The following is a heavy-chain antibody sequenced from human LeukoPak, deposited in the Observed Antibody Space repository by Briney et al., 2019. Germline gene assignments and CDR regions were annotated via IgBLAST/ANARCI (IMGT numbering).Heavy chain of an antibody. CDR1: GYTFSSYV. Sequence: ATVKVSCKESGYTFSSYVINWERQAPGQGLEWMGRINPYNGNTNYAQKLQGRVTMTTDTSTSTAYMEQRSLRSDDTPVYYYARDLYAGVLNYWGQGTLVTVSS. CDR3: ARDLYAGVLNY. D-gene: IGHD2-8*01. J-gene: IGHJ4*02. V-gene: IGHV1-18*01. CDR2: INPYNGNT.